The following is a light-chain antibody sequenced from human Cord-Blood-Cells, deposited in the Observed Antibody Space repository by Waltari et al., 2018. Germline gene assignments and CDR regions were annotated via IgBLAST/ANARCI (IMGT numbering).Light chain of an antibody. CDR3: CSYAGSSTWV. J-gene: IGLJ3*02. Sequence: QSALTQPASVSGSPGQSITISCTGTSSDVGSYNLFSWYQQHPGKAPKLMIYEGSKRPSRVSNRVSGSKSGNTASLTSSGLQAEDEADYYCCSYAGSSTWVFGGGTKLTVL. CDR1: SSDVGSYNL. V-gene: IGLV2-23*01. CDR2: EGS.